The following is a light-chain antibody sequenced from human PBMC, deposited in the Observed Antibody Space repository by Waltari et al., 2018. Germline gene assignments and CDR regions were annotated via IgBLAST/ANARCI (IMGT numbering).Light chain of an antibody. V-gene: IGLV8-61*01. Sequence: HTVVTQEPSLSVSPGGTVTLTCALSSGSISATSYATWYQQTPGQAPRTLVYKANTRSSGVPDRFSGSIRENKAALTITGAQADDECDYYCALYMGGGIWVFGGGTKLTVL. J-gene: IGLJ3*02. CDR2: KAN. CDR1: SGSISATSY. CDR3: ALYMGGGIWV.